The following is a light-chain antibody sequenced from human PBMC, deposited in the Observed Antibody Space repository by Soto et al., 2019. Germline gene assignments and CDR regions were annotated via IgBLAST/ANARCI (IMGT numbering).Light chain of an antibody. CDR3: HSYDSSLSVV. V-gene: IGLV1-40*01. CDR2: GNS. J-gene: IGLJ2*01. CDR1: SSNIGACYD. Sequence: QSVLTQPPSVSGAPGQTVTISCTGSSSNIGACYDVHWYQQLPGTAPQLLIYGNSKRPSGVTDRFSGSKSGTSASLAITGLQAEDEADYSCHSYDSSLSVVFGGGTKLTVL.